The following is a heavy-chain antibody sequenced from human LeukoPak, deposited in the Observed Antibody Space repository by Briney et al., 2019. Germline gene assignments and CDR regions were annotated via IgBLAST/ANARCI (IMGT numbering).Heavy chain of an antibody. D-gene: IGHD4-23*01. CDR3: AKRTVSVVTPSYFDY. Sequence: GGSLRLSCAASGFTFSSYSMNWVRQAPGKGLEWVSSISSSSSYIYYADSVKGRFTISRDNAKNSLYLQMNSLRAEDTAVYYCAKRTVSVVTPSYFDYWGQGTLVTVSS. CDR1: GFTFSSYS. J-gene: IGHJ4*02. V-gene: IGHV3-21*04. CDR2: ISSSSSYI.